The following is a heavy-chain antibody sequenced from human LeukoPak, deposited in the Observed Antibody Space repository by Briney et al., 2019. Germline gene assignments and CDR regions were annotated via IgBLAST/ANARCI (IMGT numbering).Heavy chain of an antibody. V-gene: IGHV3-11*04. CDR1: GFTFSDYY. Sequence: GGSLRLSCAVSGFTFSDYYMSWIRQAPGKGLEWVSYISSGGSTISHADSVKGRFTISRDNAENSLYLQMNSLRAEDTAVYYCARDSDSYGALAPFDYWGQGTLVTVSS. CDR3: ARDSDSYGALAPFDY. J-gene: IGHJ4*02. CDR2: ISSGGSTI. D-gene: IGHD5-18*01.